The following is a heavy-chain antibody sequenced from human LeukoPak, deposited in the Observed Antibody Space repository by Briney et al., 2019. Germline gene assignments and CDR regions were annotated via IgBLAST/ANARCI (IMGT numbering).Heavy chain of an antibody. CDR1: GGSISSYY. D-gene: IGHD2-2*01. CDR3: ARVRGGGYCSSTSCQNWFDP. CDR2: IYYSGST. J-gene: IGHJ5*02. V-gene: IGHV4-59*01. Sequence: SETLSLTCTVSGGSISSYYWSWIRQPPGKGLEWIGYIYYSGSTNYSPSLKSRVTIPVDTSKNQFSLKLSSVTAADTAVYYCARVRGGGYCSSTSCQNWFDPWGQGTLVTVSS.